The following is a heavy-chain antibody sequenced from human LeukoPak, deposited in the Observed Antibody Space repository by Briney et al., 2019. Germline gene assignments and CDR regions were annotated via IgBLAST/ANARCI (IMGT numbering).Heavy chain of an antibody. D-gene: IGHD4-17*01. Sequence: GGSLRLSCAASGFTFSSYAMSWVRQAPGKGLEWVSTISGSGGTTYCADSVKGRFTISRDNAKNSLYLQMNSLRVEDTALYYCAKGYGDYSFDYWGQGTLVTVSS. V-gene: IGHV3-23*01. CDR2: ISGSGGTT. CDR3: AKGYGDYSFDY. CDR1: GFTFSSYA. J-gene: IGHJ4*02.